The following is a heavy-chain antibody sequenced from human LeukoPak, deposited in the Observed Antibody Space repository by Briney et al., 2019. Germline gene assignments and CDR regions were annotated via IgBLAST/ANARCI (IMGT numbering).Heavy chain of an antibody. CDR3: ARADRSGYFGNVVAFDI. Sequence: PSQTLSLTRTVSGGPINSGSYSWTWIRQPAGKGLEWIGRIHISGSTHYTPSLKSRVTISVDTSKNQFSLKLSSVTAADTAVYYCARADRSGYFGNVVAFDIWGQGTMVTVSS. CDR2: IHISGST. V-gene: IGHV4-61*02. J-gene: IGHJ3*02. CDR1: GGPINSGSYS. D-gene: IGHD3-22*01.